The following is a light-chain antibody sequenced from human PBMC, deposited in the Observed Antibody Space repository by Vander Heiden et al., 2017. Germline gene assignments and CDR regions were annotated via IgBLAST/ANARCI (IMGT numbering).Light chain of an antibody. V-gene: IGKV3-15*01. CDR1: QSVGKN. CDR3: QHNNNWPFT. Sequence: ERVLTECPATLSVSAGDRATLSCRASQSVGKNVAWYKQRLGQAPRLLICGASTRATGLPDRFSGSGSGTEFTLTISSLQSEDLGVYYCQHNNNWPFTFGPGTNVDIK. J-gene: IGKJ3*01. CDR2: GAS.